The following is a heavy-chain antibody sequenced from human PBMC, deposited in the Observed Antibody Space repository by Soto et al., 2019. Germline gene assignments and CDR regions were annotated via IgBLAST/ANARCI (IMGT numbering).Heavy chain of an antibody. J-gene: IGHJ4*02. V-gene: IGHV3-23*01. CDR2: ISGSGGST. D-gene: IGHD3-22*01. CDR1: GFTFSSYA. CDR3: APRHHYYASSGYPSDFDY. Sequence: GGSLRLSCAASGFTFSSYAMSWVRQAPGKGLEWVSAISGSGGSTYYADSVKGRFTISRDNSKNTLYLQMNSLRAEDTAVYYCAPRHHYYASSGYPSDFDYWGQGTLVTVSS.